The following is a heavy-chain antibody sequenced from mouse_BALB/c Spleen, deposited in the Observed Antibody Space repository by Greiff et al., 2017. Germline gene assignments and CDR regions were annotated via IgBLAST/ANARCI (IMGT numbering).Heavy chain of an antibody. CDR2: IWSGGST. J-gene: IGHJ4*01. CDR3: ATLIYYDYDGYYAMDY. V-gene: IGHV2-2*02. Sequence: QVQLKESGPGLVQPSQSLSITCTVSGFSLTSYGVHWVRQSPGKGLEWLGVIWSGGSTDYNAAFISRLSISKDNSKSQVFFKMNSLQANDTAIYYCATLIYYDYDGYYAMDYWGQGTSVTVSS. D-gene: IGHD2-4*01. CDR1: GFSLTSYG.